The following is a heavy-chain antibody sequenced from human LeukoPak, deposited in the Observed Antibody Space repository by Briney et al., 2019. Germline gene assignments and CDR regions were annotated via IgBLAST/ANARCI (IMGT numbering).Heavy chain of an antibody. CDR3: ARGGSAWYAPLGY. J-gene: IGHJ4*02. CDR2: ISSDGSNK. V-gene: IGHV3-30-3*01. D-gene: IGHD6-19*01. CDR1: EFTFSSYP. Sequence: PGRSPRLSCAASEFTFSSYPMHWVRQAPGKGLEWVAVISSDGSNKYYADSVKGRFTISRDNSKNTLYLQMNSLRAEDTAVYYCARGGSAWYAPLGYWGQGTLVTVSS.